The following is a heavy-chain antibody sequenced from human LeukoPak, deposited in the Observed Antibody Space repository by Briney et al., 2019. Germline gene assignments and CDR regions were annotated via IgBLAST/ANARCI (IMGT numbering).Heavy chain of an antibody. J-gene: IGHJ3*02. CDR3: TRGRRSSNVHDAFDI. CDR1: GGSIGTYY. D-gene: IGHD3-10*02. Sequence: SETLSLTCTVSGGSIGTYYWTWIRQPPGKGLEWLGYIDYSGSTKFNPSLKSRVTMSIDTSKNQFSMRLSSVTAADTAVYYCTRGRRSSNVHDAFDIWGQGTMVTVSS. V-gene: IGHV4-59*01. CDR2: IDYSGST.